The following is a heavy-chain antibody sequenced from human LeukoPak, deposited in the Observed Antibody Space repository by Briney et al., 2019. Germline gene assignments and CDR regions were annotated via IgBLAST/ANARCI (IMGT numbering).Heavy chain of an antibody. CDR3: ATVGSGSYPGEYFQH. CDR1: GYTLTELS. J-gene: IGHJ1*01. D-gene: IGHD1-26*01. CDR2: FDPEDGET. Sequence: ASVKVSCKVSGYTLTELSMHWVRQAPGKGLEWMGGFDPEDGETIYAQKFQGRVTMTEDTSTDTAYMKLSSLRSEDTAVYYCATVGSGSYPGEYFQHWGQGTLVTVSS. V-gene: IGHV1-24*01.